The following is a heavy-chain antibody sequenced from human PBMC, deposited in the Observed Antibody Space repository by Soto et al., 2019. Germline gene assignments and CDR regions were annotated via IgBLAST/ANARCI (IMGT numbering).Heavy chain of an antibody. CDR3: ARPGGSGWFYFDS. Sequence: NPSETLSLTCTVSGGSISSGGYYWSWIRQHPGKGLEWIGYIYYGGSTYYNPSLKSRVSISVDTSKNQFSLKLSSVTAADTAVYYCARPGGSGWFYFDSWGQGSQVTVSS. D-gene: IGHD6-13*01. V-gene: IGHV4-31*03. CDR1: GGSISSGGYY. J-gene: IGHJ4*02. CDR2: IYYGGST.